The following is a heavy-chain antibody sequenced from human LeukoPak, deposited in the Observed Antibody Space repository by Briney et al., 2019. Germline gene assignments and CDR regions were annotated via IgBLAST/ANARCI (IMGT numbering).Heavy chain of an antibody. D-gene: IGHD3-16*01. CDR3: ARPKIGAADAFDV. V-gene: IGHV5-51*01. CDR1: GSSFTSYW. J-gene: IGHJ3*01. Sequence: GASLQISCQASGSSFTSYWIAWGRPMPGKGLGWMGIIYPGDSDTRYSPSFQGQVTISAGKSITTAYLQWRSLKASDTAMYYCARPKIGAADAFDVWGQGTMVTVSS. CDR2: IYPGDSDT.